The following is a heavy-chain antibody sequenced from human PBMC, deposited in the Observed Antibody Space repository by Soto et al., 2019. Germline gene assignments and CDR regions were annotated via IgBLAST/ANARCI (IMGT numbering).Heavy chain of an antibody. J-gene: IGHJ4*02. D-gene: IGHD3-10*01. Sequence: VQLVESGGGLVQPGGSLRLSCAASGFTFSSYWMSWVRQAPGKGLEWVANIKQDGSEKYYVDSVKGRFTISRDNAKNSLYLQMNSLRAEDTAVYYCATPYMVREIYFDYWGQGTLVTVSS. CDR2: IKQDGSEK. CDR1: GFTFSSYW. V-gene: IGHV3-7*05. CDR3: ATPYMVREIYFDY.